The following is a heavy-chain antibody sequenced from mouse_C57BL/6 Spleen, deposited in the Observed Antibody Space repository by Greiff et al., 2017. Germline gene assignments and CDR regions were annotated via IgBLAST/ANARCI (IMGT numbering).Heavy chain of an antibody. CDR2: ISYDGSN. Sequence: DVQLQESGPGLVKPSQSLSLTCSVTGYSITSGYYWNWIRQFPGNKLEWMGYISYDGSNNYNPSLKNRISITRDTSKNQFFLKLNSVTTEDTATYYCARDLGAFDYWGQGTTLTVSS. D-gene: IGHD3-1*01. J-gene: IGHJ2*01. V-gene: IGHV3-6*01. CDR1: GYSITSGYY. CDR3: ARDLGAFDY.